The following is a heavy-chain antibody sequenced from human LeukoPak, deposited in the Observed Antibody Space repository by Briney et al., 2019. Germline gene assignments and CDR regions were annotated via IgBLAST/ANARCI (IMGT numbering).Heavy chain of an antibody. D-gene: IGHD5-18*01. Sequence: SETLSLTCTVSGGSICSYYWSWIRQPPGKGLEWIGYIYYSGSTNYNPSLKSRVTISVDTSKNQFSLKLSSVTAADTAVYYCARDKTSNTAMVAGAFDIWGQGTMVTVSS. CDR1: GGSICSYY. CDR3: ARDKTSNTAMVAGAFDI. J-gene: IGHJ3*02. CDR2: IYYSGST. V-gene: IGHV4-59*01.